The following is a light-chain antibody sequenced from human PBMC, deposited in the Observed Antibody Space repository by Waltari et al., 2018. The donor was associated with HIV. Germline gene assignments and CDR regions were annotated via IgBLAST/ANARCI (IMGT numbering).Light chain of an antibody. CDR2: SAF. J-gene: IGKJ1*01. CDR3: QQSYSTPRT. V-gene: IGKV1-39*01. CDR1: QSISTY. Sequence: DLQMTQSPSSLSASVGDRVTITCRASQSISTYLHWYQQKPGKAPKILVYSAFNLQSGVPSRFSGSGSGTDFTLTISTLQPEDFATYYCQQSYSTPRTFGQGTKVEIK.